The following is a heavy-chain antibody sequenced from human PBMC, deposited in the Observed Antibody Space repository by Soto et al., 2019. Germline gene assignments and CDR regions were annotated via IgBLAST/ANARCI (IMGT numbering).Heavy chain of an antibody. J-gene: IGHJ5*02. CDR2: ISWNSAII. V-gene: IGHV3-9*01. CDR1: GFAFADFA. D-gene: IGHD3-22*01. Sequence: EVQLVESGGDLVQPGKSLRLSCAASGFAFADFAMHWVRQAPGKSLEWISGISWNSAIIGYADSVKGRFTISRDNDKNSLYLQMTSLRAEDTALYYCAKDISYNDSSGDLESWGQGVVVTVSA. CDR3: AKDISYNDSSGDLES.